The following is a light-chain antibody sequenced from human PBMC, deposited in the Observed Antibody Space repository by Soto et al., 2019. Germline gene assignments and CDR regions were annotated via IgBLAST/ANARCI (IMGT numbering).Light chain of an antibody. CDR2: TNN. CDR1: SSNIGSNT. V-gene: IGLV1-44*01. Sequence: VLTQPPSTSGTPGQRVTISCSGSSSNIGSNTVNWFQLLPGMAPKLLISTNNQRPSGVPDRFSGSKSGTSASLAISGLQSEDEADYYCAAWDDSLNGWVFGGGTQLTVL. CDR3: AAWDDSLNGWV. J-gene: IGLJ3*02.